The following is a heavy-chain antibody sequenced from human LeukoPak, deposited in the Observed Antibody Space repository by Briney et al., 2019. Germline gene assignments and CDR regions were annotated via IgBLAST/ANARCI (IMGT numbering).Heavy chain of an antibody. CDR3: TRVGYSSSWSSYYYYGMDV. CDR2: IRSKADGVTT. V-gene: IGHV3-49*04. D-gene: IGHD6-13*01. CDR1: GFTFGDYA. Sequence: PGRSLRLSCTASGFTFGDYAMSWVRQAPGKGLEWVGFIRSKADGVTTEYAASVKCRFTISRDDSKRIDYMQTNRLKTEDRAVYYCTRVGYSSSWSSYYYYGMDVWGQGTPVTVSS. J-gene: IGHJ6*02.